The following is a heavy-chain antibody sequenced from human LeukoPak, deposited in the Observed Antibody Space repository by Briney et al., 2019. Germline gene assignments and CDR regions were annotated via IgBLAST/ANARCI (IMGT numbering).Heavy chain of an antibody. CDR2: IIPIFGTA. CDR3: AMLGYCSGGSYYYFDY. Sequence: ASVKVSCKASGGTFSSYAISWVRQAPGQGLEWMGRIIPIFGTANYAQKFQGRVTITADKSTSTAYMELSSLRSEDTAVYYCAMLGYCSGGSYYYFDYWGQGTLVTVSS. CDR1: GGTFSSYA. J-gene: IGHJ4*02. D-gene: IGHD2-15*01. V-gene: IGHV1-69*06.